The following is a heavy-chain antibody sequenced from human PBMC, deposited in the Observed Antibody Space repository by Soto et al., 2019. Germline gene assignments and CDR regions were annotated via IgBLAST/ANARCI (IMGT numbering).Heavy chain of an antibody. CDR3: ARLTVQIRSPVDY. D-gene: IGHD4-17*01. CDR1: GGSFSGYY. V-gene: IGHV4-34*01. CDR2: INHSGST. J-gene: IGHJ4*02. Sequence: PSETLSLTCAVYGGSFSGYYWSWIRQPPGKGLEWIGEINHSGSTKYNSSLKSRVTISVDTSKNQFSLKLSSVTVADTAVYYCARLTVQIRSPVDYWGQGTLVTAPQ.